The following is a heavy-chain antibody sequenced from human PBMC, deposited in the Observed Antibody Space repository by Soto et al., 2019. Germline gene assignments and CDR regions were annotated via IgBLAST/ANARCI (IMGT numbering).Heavy chain of an antibody. J-gene: IGHJ2*01. V-gene: IGHV1-2*02. Sequence: QVQLVQSGAEVKKPGASVKVSCKTSGYTFTAYYMHWVRQAPGQGLEWMGWINPNSGGTNYAQKFQGRVTLTRDTSISTAYMELSRLRADDTAVYYCARDVGMTPSWYFDLWGRGALVTVSS. D-gene: IGHD2-21*02. CDR2: INPNSGGT. CDR3: ARDVGMTPSWYFDL. CDR1: GYTFTAYY.